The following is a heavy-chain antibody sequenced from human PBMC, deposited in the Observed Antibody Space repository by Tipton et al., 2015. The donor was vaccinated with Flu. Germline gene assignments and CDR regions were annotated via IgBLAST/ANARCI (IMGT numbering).Heavy chain of an antibody. J-gene: IGHJ4*02. CDR3: ASHRGPTVSGFDY. CDR2: ISGRGGRT. Sequence: GSLRLSCAASGFTFSSYAMSWVRQAPGKGLEWVSGISGRGGRTYYADSVKGRFTISRDNSKDTLYLQMDSLRAEDTAVYYCASHRGPTVSGFDYWGQGTLVTVSS. D-gene: IGHD4-11*01. CDR1: GFTFSSYA. V-gene: IGHV3-23*01.